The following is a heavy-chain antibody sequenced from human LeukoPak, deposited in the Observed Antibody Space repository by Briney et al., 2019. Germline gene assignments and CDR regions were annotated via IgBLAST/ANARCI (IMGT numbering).Heavy chain of an antibody. CDR3: ARTLVGATDRLFDY. V-gene: IGHV4-31*03. J-gene: IGHJ4*02. D-gene: IGHD1-26*01. CDR1: GGSISSGGYY. Sequence: PSQTLSLTCTVSGGSISSGGYYWSWIRQHPGKGLEWIGYIYYSGSTYYNPSLKSRVTISVDTSKNQFSLKLSSVTAADTAVYYCARTLVGATDRLFDYWGQGTLVTVSS. CDR2: IYYSGST.